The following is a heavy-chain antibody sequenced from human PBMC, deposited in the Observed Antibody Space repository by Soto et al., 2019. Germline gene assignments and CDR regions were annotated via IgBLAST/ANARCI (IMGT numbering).Heavy chain of an antibody. CDR1: GYSFTNYW. D-gene: IGHD2-15*01. CDR2: IDPDDSYT. CDR3: ARLPPPTYCSGSTCSGY. J-gene: IGHJ4*02. V-gene: IGHV5-10-1*01. Sequence: GEALKISCKGSGYSFTNYWIHWVRQMAGKGLEWMGRIDPDDSYTNYSPSFQGHVTISVDKSISTAYLQWSSLQASDTAIYYCARLPPPTYCSGSTCSGYWGQGTLVTVSS.